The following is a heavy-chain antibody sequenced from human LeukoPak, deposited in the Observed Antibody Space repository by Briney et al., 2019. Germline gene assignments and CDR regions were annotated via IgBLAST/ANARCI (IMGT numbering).Heavy chain of an antibody. CDR1: GGSFSGYY. CDR2: INHSGST. CDR3: ARQQWLTQCDI. V-gene: IGHV4-34*01. J-gene: IGHJ3*02. D-gene: IGHD6-19*01. Sequence: SETLSLTCVVYGGSFSGYYWSWIRQPPGKGLEWIGEINHSGSTNYNPSLKSRVTISVDTSKNQFSLKLSSVTAADTAVYYCARQQWLTQCDIWGQGTMVTVSS.